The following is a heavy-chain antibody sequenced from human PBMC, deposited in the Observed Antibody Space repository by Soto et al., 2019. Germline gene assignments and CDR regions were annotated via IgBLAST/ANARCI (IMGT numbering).Heavy chain of an antibody. CDR3: AKVSRKGSAIDFDY. D-gene: IGHD3-10*01. J-gene: IGHJ4*02. CDR1: GYTFSNYD. V-gene: IGHV1-8*01. CDR2: VNPNNGDT. Sequence: QVQLVQSGAELKKPGASVKVSCKASGYTFSNYDMNWVRQATGQGPEWIGWVNPNNGDTDYAQKFQGRVTLTTDISTTTAYMELTSLRSEDTDIYYCAKVSRKGSAIDFDYWGQGTLITVSS.